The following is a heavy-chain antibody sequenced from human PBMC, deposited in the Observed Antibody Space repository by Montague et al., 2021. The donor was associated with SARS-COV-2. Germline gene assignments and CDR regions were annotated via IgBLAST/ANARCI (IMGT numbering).Heavy chain of an antibody. CDR1: GFNFSSYA. CDR2: ISGSGSST. D-gene: IGHD1-26*01. Sequence: SLRPSCAASGFNFSSYAMRWVRQAPGKGLEWISGISGSGSSTYYADSVKGRFTISRDNSKNTLYLQMNSLRTEDTAVYYCAKDLWIRSYTDYWGQGTLVTVSS. V-gene: IGHV3-23*01. J-gene: IGHJ4*02. CDR3: AKDLWIRSYTDY.